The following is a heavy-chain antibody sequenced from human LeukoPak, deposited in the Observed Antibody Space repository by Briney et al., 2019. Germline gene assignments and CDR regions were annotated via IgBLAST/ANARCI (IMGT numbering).Heavy chain of an antibody. CDR2: FDPEDGET. J-gene: IGHJ4*02. D-gene: IGHD3-22*01. CDR3: ATSLYYYDSSGYYGY. CDR1: GSTLTELS. Sequence: ASVKVSCKVSGSTLTELSMHSVRQAPGKGLEWMGGFDPEDGETIYAQKFQGRVTMTEDTSTDTAYMELSSLRSEDTAVYYCATSLYYYDSSGYYGYWGQGTLVTVSS. V-gene: IGHV1-24*01.